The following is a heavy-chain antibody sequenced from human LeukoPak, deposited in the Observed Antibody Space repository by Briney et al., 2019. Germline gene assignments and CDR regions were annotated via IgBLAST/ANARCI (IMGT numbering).Heavy chain of an antibody. CDR2: ISSSGRTM. J-gene: IGHJ4*02. V-gene: IGHV3-11*01. CDR1: GFIFSDHY. D-gene: IGHD1-1*01. Sequence: GGSLRLSCAGSGFIFSDHYMTWIRQAPGKGLEWVSYISSSGRTMYYGDFVEGRFTVSRDNTKNSLSLQMNSLRAEDTAVYFCARFNWYDTQQLDYWGQGILVTVSS. CDR3: ARFNWYDTQQLDY.